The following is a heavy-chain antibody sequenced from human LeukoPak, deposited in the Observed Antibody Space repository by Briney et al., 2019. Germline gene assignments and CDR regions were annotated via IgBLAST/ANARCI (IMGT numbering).Heavy chain of an antibody. J-gene: IGHJ3*02. CDR2: ISSSSSYI. Sequence: GGSLRLSCAASGFTFSSYSMNWVRQAPGKGLEWVSSISSSSSYIYYADSVKGRFTISRDNAKNSLYLQMNSLRAEDTAVYYCARDGSAQDAFDIWGQGTMVTASS. V-gene: IGHV3-21*01. D-gene: IGHD2-15*01. CDR3: ARDGSAQDAFDI. CDR1: GFTFSSYS.